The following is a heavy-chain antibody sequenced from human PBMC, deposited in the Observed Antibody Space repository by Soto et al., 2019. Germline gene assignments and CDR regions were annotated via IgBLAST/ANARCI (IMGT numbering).Heavy chain of an antibody. V-gene: IGHV4-39*01. CDR1: GGSISSSSYY. Sequence: SETLSLTCTVSGGSISSSSYYWGWIRQPPGKGLEWIGSIYYSGSTYYNPSLKSRVTISVDTSKNQFSQKLSSVTAADTAVYYCARWVIAARNGWWPFDYGGQGTLVTVSS. CDR2: IYYSGST. J-gene: IGHJ4*02. CDR3: ARWVIAARNGWWPFDY. D-gene: IGHD2-15*01.